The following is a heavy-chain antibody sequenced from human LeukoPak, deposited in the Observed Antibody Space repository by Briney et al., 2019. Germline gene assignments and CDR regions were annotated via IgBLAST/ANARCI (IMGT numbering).Heavy chain of an antibody. J-gene: IGHJ4*02. CDR3: AKGTLLIWGSYGDY. D-gene: IGHD1-26*01. CDR2: ISGSGGST. V-gene: IGHV3-23*01. Sequence: GGSLRLSCAASGFTFSSYAMSWVRQAPGKGLEWVSAISGSGGSTYYADSVKGRFTISRDNSKNTLYLQINSLRAEDTAVYYCAKGTLLIWGSYGDYWGQGTLVTVSS. CDR1: GFTFSSYA.